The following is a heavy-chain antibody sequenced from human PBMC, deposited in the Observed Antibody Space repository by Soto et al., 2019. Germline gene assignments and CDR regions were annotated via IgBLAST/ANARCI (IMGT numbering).Heavy chain of an antibody. D-gene: IGHD6-13*01. Sequence: GASVKVSCKVSGYTLTELSMHWVRQAPGKGLEWMGGFDPEDGETIYAQKFQGRVTMTEDTSTDTAYMELSSLRSEDTAVYYCATIAAAGKREYFQHWGQGTLVTVSS. V-gene: IGHV1-24*01. CDR1: GYTLTELS. CDR2: FDPEDGET. J-gene: IGHJ1*01. CDR3: ATIAAAGKREYFQH.